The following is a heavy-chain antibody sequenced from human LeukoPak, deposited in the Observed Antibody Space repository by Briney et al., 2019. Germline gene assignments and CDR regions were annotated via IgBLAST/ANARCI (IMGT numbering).Heavy chain of an antibody. V-gene: IGHV5-51*01. J-gene: IGHJ4*02. D-gene: IGHD1-26*01. Sequence: GESLKISCKGSGYSFTSYWIGWVRQLPGKGLEWMGSIYPGDSDTRYSPSFQGQVTISADKSISTAYLQWSSLKASDTAMYYCARQAEWELLVNWGQGTLVTVSS. CDR3: ARQAEWELLVN. CDR2: IYPGDSDT. CDR1: GYSFTSYW.